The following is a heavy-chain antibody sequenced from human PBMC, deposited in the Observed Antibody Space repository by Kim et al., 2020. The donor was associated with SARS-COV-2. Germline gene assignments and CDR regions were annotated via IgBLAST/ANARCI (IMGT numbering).Heavy chain of an antibody. CDR3: TTVSMR. V-gene: IGHV3-15*01. CDR1: GIPFSNAW. D-gene: IGHD2-2*01. J-gene: IGHJ4*02. CDR2: IKSKTAGGTA. Sequence: GGSLRLSCAVSGIPFSNAWFNWVRQSPGKGLEWVGRIKSKTAGGTADLAAPVKGRFAISRDDSKNTLPLLMNNVETDDSAVYYCTTVSMRWGQGTLVT.